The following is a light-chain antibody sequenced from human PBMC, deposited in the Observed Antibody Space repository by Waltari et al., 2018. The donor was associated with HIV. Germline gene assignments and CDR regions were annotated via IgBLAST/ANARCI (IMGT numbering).Light chain of an antibody. CDR3: QAWDSGTGV. V-gene: IGLV3-1*01. Sequence: SYELTQPPSVSVSPGQAATITCSGDELDDKYGCCYPQKPGRSPVLFIYQDDKRLSGIPDRFSGSNSGNTAPLTISGTQTMDEADYYCQAWDSGTGVFGTGTTVTVL. J-gene: IGLJ1*01. CDR1: ELDDKY. CDR2: QDD.